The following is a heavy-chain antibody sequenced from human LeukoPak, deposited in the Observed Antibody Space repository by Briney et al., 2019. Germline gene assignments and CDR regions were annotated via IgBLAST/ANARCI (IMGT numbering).Heavy chain of an antibody. CDR1: GGSISSYY. V-gene: IGHV4-59*01. J-gene: IGHJ4*02. Sequence: PSETLSLTCTVSGGSISSYYWSWIRPPPGKGLVWSGSIYYSGRTNYKTSLKSRVTISVDTSKNLCSLKLSSVTAADTALYYCARENGYRYDYWGQGTLVTVSS. CDR3: ARENGYRYDY. CDR2: IYYSGRT. D-gene: IGHD5-18*01.